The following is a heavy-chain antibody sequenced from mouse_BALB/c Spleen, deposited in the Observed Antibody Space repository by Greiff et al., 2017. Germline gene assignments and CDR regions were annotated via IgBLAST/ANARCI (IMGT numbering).Heavy chain of an antibody. Sequence: VKLQQSGAELVKPGASVKLSCKATGYTFSSYWIEWVKQRPGHGLEWIGENLPGSGSTNYNEKFNGKATFTADTSSNTVYMHISSLTSEDSAVYYCASWIDAYVDYWGQGTSVTVSA. J-gene: IGHJ4*01. D-gene: IGHD1-1*01. CDR2: NLPGSGST. CDR1: GYTFSSYW. V-gene: IGHV1-9*01. CDR3: ASWIDAYVDY.